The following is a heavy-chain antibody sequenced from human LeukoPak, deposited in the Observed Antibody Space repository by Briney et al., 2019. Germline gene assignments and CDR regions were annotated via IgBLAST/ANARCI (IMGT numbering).Heavy chain of an antibody. CDR2: ISYDGSYK. Sequence: GESLRLSCEGSGFTFSSFGMHWVRQAPGKGLEWVAVISYDGSYKNYVDSVKGRFTISRDISKNTLYLQMNSLRAEDTAVYCCAKRLGYYDSSEGYFDQWGQGTLVTVSS. J-gene: IGHJ4*02. CDR1: GFTFSSFG. D-gene: IGHD3-22*01. V-gene: IGHV3-30*18. CDR3: AKRLGYYDSSEGYFDQ.